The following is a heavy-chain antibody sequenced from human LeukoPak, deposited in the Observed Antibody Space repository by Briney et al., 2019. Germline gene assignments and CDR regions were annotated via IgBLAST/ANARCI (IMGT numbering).Heavy chain of an antibody. CDR3: AKLVQQLVPGAIFDY. CDR1: GFTLSSYA. J-gene: IGHJ4*02. Sequence: GGSLRLSCAASGFTLSSYAMSWVRQTPGKGLEWVSAIIGSGGSTYYAHSVKGRFTISRDNSKNTVYLKMNSLRAEDTAVYYCAKLVQQLVPGAIFDYWGQGTLVTVSS. D-gene: IGHD6-13*01. V-gene: IGHV3-23*01. CDR2: IIGSGGST.